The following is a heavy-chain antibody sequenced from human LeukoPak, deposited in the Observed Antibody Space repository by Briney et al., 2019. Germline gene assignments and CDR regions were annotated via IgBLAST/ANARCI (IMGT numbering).Heavy chain of an antibody. CDR1: GFTFSTYW. V-gene: IGHV3-49*03. Sequence: PGGSLRLSCAASGFTFSTYWMSWLRQAPGKGLEWVGFIRSKAYGGTTEYAASVKGRFTISRDDSKSIAYLQMNSLKTEDTAVYYCTRYVDTASVWWSGVDDYYYYYMDVWGKGTTVTVSS. CDR2: IRSKAYGGTT. J-gene: IGHJ6*03. D-gene: IGHD5-18*01. CDR3: TRYVDTASVWWSGVDDYYYYYMDV.